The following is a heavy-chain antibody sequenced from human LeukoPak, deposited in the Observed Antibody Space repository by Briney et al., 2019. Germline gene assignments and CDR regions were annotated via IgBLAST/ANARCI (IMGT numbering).Heavy chain of an antibody. Sequence: ASVKVSCKASGYTFTDYYMHWVRQAPGHGLEWMGWIYPDSGGTSYAQKFQGRVTMTRDTSISTAYMGLSRLTSDDTAVYYCARGRSVYYLDSWGQGTLVSVSS. J-gene: IGHJ4*02. CDR1: GYTFTDYY. CDR2: IYPDSGGT. V-gene: IGHV1-2*02. D-gene: IGHD5/OR15-5a*01. CDR3: ARGRSVYYLDS.